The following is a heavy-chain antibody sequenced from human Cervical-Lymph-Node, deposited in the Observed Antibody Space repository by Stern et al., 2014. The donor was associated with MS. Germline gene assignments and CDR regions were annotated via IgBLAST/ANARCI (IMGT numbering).Heavy chain of an antibody. Sequence: EVQLEESGGGLVKPGESLRLSCAASGFVVSYNYMNWVRQAPGKGLEWVSGIWDAGTTYYEDSVKGRFTISRDNSKNTLYLQMNSLRVEDTAIYYCTRGRVGDDYWGQGTLVTVSS. D-gene: IGHD3-16*01. CDR2: IWDAGTT. J-gene: IGHJ4*02. CDR1: GFVVSYNY. V-gene: IGHV3-66*01. CDR3: TRGRVGDDY.